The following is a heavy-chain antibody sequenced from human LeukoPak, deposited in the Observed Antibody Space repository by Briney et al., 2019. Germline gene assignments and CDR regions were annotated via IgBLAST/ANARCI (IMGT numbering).Heavy chain of an antibody. V-gene: IGHV3-74*01. CDR2: INSDGSST. CDR1: GFTFSNYG. CDR3: ARQRRVRGAKEVYYYYYYYMDV. D-gene: IGHD3-10*01. Sequence: GGSLRLSCAASGFTFSNYGMHWVRQAPGKGLVWVSRINSDGSSTSYADSVKGRFTISRDNAKNTLYLQMNSLRAEDTAVYYCARQRRVRGAKEVYYYYYYYMDVWGKGTTVTISS. J-gene: IGHJ6*03.